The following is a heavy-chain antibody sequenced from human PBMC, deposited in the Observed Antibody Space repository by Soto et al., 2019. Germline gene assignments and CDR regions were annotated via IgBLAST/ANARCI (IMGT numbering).Heavy chain of an antibody. CDR2: ISAYNGNT. J-gene: IGHJ5*02. D-gene: IGHD1-26*01. V-gene: IGHV1-18*04. CDR1: GYTFTSYG. CDR3: ARDHLPKWELPDWFDP. Sequence: QVQLVQSGAEVKKPGASVKVSCKASGYTFTSYGISWVRQAPGQGLEWRGWISAYNGNTNYAQKLQGRVTMTTDTSTSTAYMELRSLRSDDTAVYYCARDHLPKWELPDWFDPWGQGTLVTVSS.